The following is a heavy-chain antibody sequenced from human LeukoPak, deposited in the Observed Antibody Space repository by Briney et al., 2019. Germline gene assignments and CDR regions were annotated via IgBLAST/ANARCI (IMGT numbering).Heavy chain of an antibody. CDR1: GFIFSNNW. D-gene: IGHD1-1*01. Sequence: GGSLRLSCAASGFIFSNNWMSRVRQAPGKGLEWVASINPDGSAKYHVDSVKGRFTISRDNAKKSLSLQMDALRAEDTAVYFCAKLLGTATRYDSWGLGTLVMVSS. CDR2: INPDGSAK. V-gene: IGHV3-7*01. CDR3: AKLLGTATRYDS. J-gene: IGHJ4*02.